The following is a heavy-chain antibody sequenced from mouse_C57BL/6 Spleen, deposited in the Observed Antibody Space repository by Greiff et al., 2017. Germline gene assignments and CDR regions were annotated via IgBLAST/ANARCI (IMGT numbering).Heavy chain of an antibody. Sequence: ESGPGLVKPSQSLSLTCSVTGYSITSGYYWNWIRQFPGNKLEWMSYISYDGSNNYNPSLKNRISITRDTSKNQFFLKLNSVTTEDTATYYCARGEGYWGQGTTLTVSS. CDR3: ARGEGY. CDR1: GYSITSGYY. J-gene: IGHJ2*01. CDR2: ISYDGSN. V-gene: IGHV3-6*01.